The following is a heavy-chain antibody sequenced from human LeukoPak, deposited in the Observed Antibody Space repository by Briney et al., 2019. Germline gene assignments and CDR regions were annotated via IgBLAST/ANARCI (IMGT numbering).Heavy chain of an antibody. CDR1: GYTFTSYD. CDR2: MNPNSGNT. CDR3: ARHPIRRGSYFTPVEWTAELAYFDY. J-gene: IGHJ4*02. V-gene: IGHV1-8*01. Sequence: ASVKVSCKASGYTFTSYDINWVRQATGQGLEWMGWMNPNSGNTGYAQKFQGRVTMTRNTSISTAYMELSSLKASDTAMYYCARHPIRRGSYFTPVEWTAELAYFDYWGQGTLVTVSS. D-gene: IGHD1-26*01.